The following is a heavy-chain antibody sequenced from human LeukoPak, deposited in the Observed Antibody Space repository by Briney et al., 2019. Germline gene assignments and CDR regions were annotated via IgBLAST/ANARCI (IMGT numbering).Heavy chain of an antibody. Sequence: GGSLRLSCAASGFTFSSYAMSWVRQAPGKGLEWVSAISGSGGSTYYADSVKGRFTISRDNSKNTLYLQMNSLRAEDTAVYYCAKDARTYCSGGSCYSFDAFDIWGQGTMVTVSS. CDR1: GFTFSSYA. CDR3: AKDARTYCSGGSCYSFDAFDI. CDR2: ISGSGGST. J-gene: IGHJ3*02. D-gene: IGHD2-15*01. V-gene: IGHV3-23*01.